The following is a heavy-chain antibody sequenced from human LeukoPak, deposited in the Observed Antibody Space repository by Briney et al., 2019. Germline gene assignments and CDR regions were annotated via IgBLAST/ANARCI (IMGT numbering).Heavy chain of an antibody. D-gene: IGHD6-25*01. V-gene: IGHV3-53*01. CDR3: PALSA. J-gene: IGHJ4*02. CDR2: IYSGGST. Sequence: GGSLRLTCAAPGFTGSSNNMSWGRQAPGKGLEWVSVIYSGGSTYYADSVKGRFTISRDNSKNTLYLQMNSLRAEDTAVYYCPALSAWGQGTLVTVSS. CDR1: GFTGSSNN.